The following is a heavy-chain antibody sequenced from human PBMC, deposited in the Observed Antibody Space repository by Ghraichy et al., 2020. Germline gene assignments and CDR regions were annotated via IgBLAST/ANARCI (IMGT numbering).Heavy chain of an antibody. V-gene: IGHV3-30*03. D-gene: IGHD6-6*01. CDR3: ARHANQDEYSSSSSYYYYMDV. CDR2: ISYDGSNK. J-gene: IGHJ6*03. CDR1: GFTFSSYG. Sequence: GGSLRLSCAASGFTFSSYGMHWVHQAPGKGLEWVAVISYDGSNKYYADSVKGRFTISRDNSKNTLYLQMNSLRAEDTAVYYCARHANQDEYSSSSSYYYYMDVSGKESTVTVSS.